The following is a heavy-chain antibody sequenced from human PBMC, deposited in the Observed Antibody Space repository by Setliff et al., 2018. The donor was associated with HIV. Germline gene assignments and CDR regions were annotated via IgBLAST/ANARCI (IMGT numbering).Heavy chain of an antibody. V-gene: IGHV1-24*01. D-gene: IGHD6-6*01. CDR3: VTGSAARPFDY. Sequence: ASVKVSCKVSGYTLTELSRHWVRQAPGKGLKWMGSFDPKDGKTRYAQKFQGRVTMTEDKSTGTAYMELSSLRSEDTAVYYYVTGSAARPFDYWGQGTLVTVS. J-gene: IGHJ4*02. CDR1: GYTLTELS. CDR2: FDPKDGKT.